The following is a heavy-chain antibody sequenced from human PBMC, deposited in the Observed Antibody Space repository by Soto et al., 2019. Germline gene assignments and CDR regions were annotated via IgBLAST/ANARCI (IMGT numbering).Heavy chain of an antibody. CDR3: AKDCYYYFNY. V-gene: IGHV3-23*01. J-gene: IGHJ4*02. CDR1: GFTFSSYA. CDR2: ISGSGGST. D-gene: IGHD3-10*01. Sequence: GGSLRLSCAASGFTFSSYAMSWVRQAAGKGLEWVSAISGSGGSTYYADSVKGRFTISRDNSKNTLYLQVNSLRAEDTAVYYCAKDCYYYFNYWGQGTLLTVSS.